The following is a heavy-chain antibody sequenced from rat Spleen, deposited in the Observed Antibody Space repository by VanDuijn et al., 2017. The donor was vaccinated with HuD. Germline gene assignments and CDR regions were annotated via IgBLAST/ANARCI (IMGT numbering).Heavy chain of an antibody. J-gene: IGHJ4*01. CDR2: TSSGGGST. Sequence: EVQLVESGGGLVQPGRSLKLSCAASGFTFSDYNMAWVRQAPTKGLEWVASTSSGGGSTYYRDSVKGRFTISRDNAKSTLYLQMDSLTSEDTATYYCARHGWGYGVMDAWGQGASVTVSS. D-gene: IGHD4-3*01. CDR3: ARHGWGYGVMDA. CDR1: GFTFSDYN. V-gene: IGHV5-25*01.